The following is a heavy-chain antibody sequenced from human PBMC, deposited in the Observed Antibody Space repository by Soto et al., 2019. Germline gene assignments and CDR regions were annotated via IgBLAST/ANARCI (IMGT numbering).Heavy chain of an antibody. CDR2: IYHSGST. Sequence: QVQLQESGPGLVKPSGTLSLTCAVSGGSISSSNWWSWVRQPPGKGLEWIGEIYHSGSTNYNPSLKGRVTISVDKSKSQFSLKLSSVTAADTAVYYCAAPGYYDSSGYNDAFDIWGQGTMVTVSS. J-gene: IGHJ3*02. CDR3: AAPGYYDSSGYNDAFDI. D-gene: IGHD3-22*01. CDR1: GGSISSSNW. V-gene: IGHV4-4*02.